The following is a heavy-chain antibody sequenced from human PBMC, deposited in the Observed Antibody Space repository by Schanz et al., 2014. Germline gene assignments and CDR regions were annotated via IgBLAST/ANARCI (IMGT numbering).Heavy chain of an antibody. D-gene: IGHD5-12*01. CDR3: ARDGGRDGYNLAFDA. J-gene: IGHJ3*01. CDR1: GSTVNTKN. CDR2: MYSNSGST. Sequence: EVQLEEAGGGMIKPGGSLRRNCAVSGSTVNTKNMSWVRKETGKGLVWISSMYSNSGSTQYADSVKGRFIISRDSSKNTLFLQMNSLRAEDTAIYFCARDGGRDGYNLAFDAWGQGTLVTVSS. V-gene: IGHV3-53*01.